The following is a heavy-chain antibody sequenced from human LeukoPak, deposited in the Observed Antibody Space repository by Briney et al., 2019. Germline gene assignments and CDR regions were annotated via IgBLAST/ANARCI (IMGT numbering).Heavy chain of an antibody. D-gene: IGHD2-15*01. Sequence: ASVKVSCKASGYTFTNYYMNWVRQAPGQGLEWMGIINPSGGSTSYAQKFQGRVTVTRDTSTSTVYMELRSLRSDDTAVYYCARDGGCSGGSCSLDYWGQGTLVTVSS. J-gene: IGHJ4*02. CDR2: INPSGGST. CDR3: ARDGGCSGGSCSLDY. V-gene: IGHV1-46*01. CDR1: GYTFTNYY.